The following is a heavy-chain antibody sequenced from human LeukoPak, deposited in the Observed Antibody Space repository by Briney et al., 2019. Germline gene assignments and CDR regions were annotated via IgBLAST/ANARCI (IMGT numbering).Heavy chain of an antibody. CDR1: GFTFSSYG. CDR2: IWYDGSNK. CDR3: ARPDLHRGAFDT. J-gene: IGHJ3*02. V-gene: IGHV3-33*01. Sequence: GGSLRLSCAASGFTFSSYGMHWVRQAPGKGLEWVAVIWYDGSNKYYADSVKGRFTISRDNSKNTLYLQMNSLRAEDTAVYYCARPDLHRGAFDTWGQGTMVTVSS. D-gene: IGHD4-11*01.